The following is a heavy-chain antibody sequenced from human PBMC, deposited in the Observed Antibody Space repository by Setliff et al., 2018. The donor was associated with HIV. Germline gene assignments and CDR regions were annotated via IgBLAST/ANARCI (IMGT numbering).Heavy chain of an antibody. CDR2: IIPNSGNT. J-gene: IGHJ5*02. V-gene: IGHV1-8*02. D-gene: IGHD3-3*01. CDR1: GGTFSSYA. Sequence: ASVKVSCKASGGTFSSYAISWVRQAPGQGLEWMGGIIPNSGNTGYAQKFQGRVTMTRNTSIRTAYMELSSLRSEDTAVYYCARGHLDYNFWEEVLGNWFDPWGQGTLVTVSS. CDR3: ARGHLDYNFWEEVLGNWFDP.